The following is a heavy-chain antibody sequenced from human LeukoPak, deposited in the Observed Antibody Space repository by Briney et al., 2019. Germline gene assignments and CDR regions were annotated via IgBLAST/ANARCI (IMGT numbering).Heavy chain of an antibody. V-gene: IGHV3-49*05. Sequence: KSGRSLRLSCTASGFTFGDYAMSWFRQAPGKGLEWVGFIRSKAYGGTTEYAASVKGRFTISRDDSKSIAYLQMNSLKTEDTAVYYCTSDPPTIFGVVYYYYYYMDVWGEGTTVTVSS. D-gene: IGHD3-3*01. CDR3: TSDPPTIFGVVYYYYYYMDV. CDR1: GFTFGDYA. CDR2: IRSKAYGGTT. J-gene: IGHJ6*03.